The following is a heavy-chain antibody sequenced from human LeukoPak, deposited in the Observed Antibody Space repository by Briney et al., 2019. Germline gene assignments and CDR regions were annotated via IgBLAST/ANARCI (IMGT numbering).Heavy chain of an antibody. D-gene: IGHD3-22*01. CDR2: IVVGSGNT. V-gene: IGHV1-58*02. CDR3: AAVAPYDSSGYYYFDY. Sequence: SVKVSCKASGFTFTSSAMQRVRQARGQRLEWIGWIVVGSGNTNYAQKFQERVTITRDMSTSTAYMELSSLRSEDTAVYYCAAVAPYDSSGYYYFDYWGQGTLVTVSS. CDR1: GFTFTSSA. J-gene: IGHJ4*02.